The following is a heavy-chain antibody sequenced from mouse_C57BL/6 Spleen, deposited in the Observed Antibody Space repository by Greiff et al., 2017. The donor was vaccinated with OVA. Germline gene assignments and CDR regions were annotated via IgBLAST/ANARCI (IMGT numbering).Heavy chain of an antibody. Sequence: VQLQQSGAELVKPGASVKLSCKASGYTFTSYWMQWVKQRPGQGLEWIGEIDPSDSYTNYNQKFKGKATLTVDTSSSTAYMQLSSLTSEDSAVYYCVYYGNPYAMDYWGQGTSVTVSS. D-gene: IGHD2-1*01. CDR1: GYTFTSYW. V-gene: IGHV1-50*01. CDR3: VYYGNPYAMDY. J-gene: IGHJ4*01. CDR2: IDPSDSYT.